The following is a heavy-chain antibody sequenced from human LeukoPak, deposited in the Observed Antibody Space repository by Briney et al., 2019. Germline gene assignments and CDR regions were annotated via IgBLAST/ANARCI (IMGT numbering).Heavy chain of an antibody. Sequence: KPSETLSLTCTVSGGSISSYYWSWIRQPPGKGLEWIGYIHSSGSTNYNPSLKSRVTISVDTSKNQFSLKLSSVTAADTAVYYCARQGGIAAAGSIDYWGQGTLVTVSS. CDR1: GGSISSYY. CDR2: IHSSGST. CDR3: ARQGGIAAAGSIDY. J-gene: IGHJ4*02. D-gene: IGHD6-13*01. V-gene: IGHV4-59*08.